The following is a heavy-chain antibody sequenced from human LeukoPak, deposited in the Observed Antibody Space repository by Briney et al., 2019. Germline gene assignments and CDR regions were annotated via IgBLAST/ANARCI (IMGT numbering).Heavy chain of an antibody. CDR2: IYYSGST. CDR1: GGSISSSSYY. CDR3: ARQSIVLGELWAFDY. V-gene: IGHV4-39*01. J-gene: IGHJ4*02. D-gene: IGHD3-16*01. Sequence: SETLSLTCTVSGGSISSSSYYWGWIRQPPGKGLEWIGSIYYSGSTSYNPSLKTRVTLSVDTSKNHFSLKMRSVTAAEQAVYFHARQSIVLGELWAFDYWGQGTLVTVSS.